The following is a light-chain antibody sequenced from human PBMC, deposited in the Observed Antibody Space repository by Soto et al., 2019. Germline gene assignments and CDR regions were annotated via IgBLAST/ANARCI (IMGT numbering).Light chain of an antibody. CDR2: EVS. J-gene: IGLJ2*01. V-gene: IGLV2-14*01. Sequence: QSALTQPASVSGSPGQPITISCTGTSSDVGANNYVSWYQHHPCKAPKLLIYEVSNRPSGVSSRFSGSKSGNTASLTISGLQAEDEADYYCSSYINSITFVVFGGGTKLTVL. CDR3: SSYINSITFVV. CDR1: SSDVGANNY.